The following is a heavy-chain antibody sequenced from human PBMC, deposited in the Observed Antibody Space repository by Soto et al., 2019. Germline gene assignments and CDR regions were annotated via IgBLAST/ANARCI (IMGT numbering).Heavy chain of an antibody. J-gene: IGHJ5*02. D-gene: IGHD1-26*01. CDR3: AKNQGVELVPLATVDWFDP. Sequence: EVVLLESGGGWDKPGGSLRLSGAASGFIFENFGMSWVRQAPGRGLEWISSISGSGFKKYYADSVKGRFTISRDNSKSTVYLELNNLSAEDTAVYHCAKNQGVELVPLATVDWFDPWGQGSVVTVSS. CDR1: GFIFENFG. V-gene: IGHV3-23*01. CDR2: ISGSGFKK.